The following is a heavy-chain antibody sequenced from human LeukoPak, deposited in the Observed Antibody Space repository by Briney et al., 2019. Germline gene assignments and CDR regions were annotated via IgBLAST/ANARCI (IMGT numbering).Heavy chain of an antibody. V-gene: IGHV4-59*01. D-gene: IGHD3-9*01. CDR3: ARDSDISGLDY. J-gene: IGHJ4*02. CDR2: IYYSGST. Sequence: PSETLSLTCTVSGGSISSYYWSWIRQPPGKGLEWIGYIYYSGSTNYNPSLKSRVTISEDTSKNQFSLKLRSVTAADTAVYYCARDSDISGLDYWGQGTLVTVSS. CDR1: GGSISSYY.